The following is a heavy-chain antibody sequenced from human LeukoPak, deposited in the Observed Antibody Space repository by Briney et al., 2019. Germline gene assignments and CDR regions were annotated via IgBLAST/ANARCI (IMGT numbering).Heavy chain of an antibody. CDR1: GFTFSSYG. V-gene: IGHV3-33*06. Sequence: GGSLRLSCAASGFTFSSYGMHWVRQAPGKGLEWVAVIWYDGSNKYYADSVKGRFTISRDNSKNTLYLQMNSLRAEDTAVYYCAKDRGYSSSDYWGQGTLVTVSS. D-gene: IGHD6-6*01. J-gene: IGHJ4*02. CDR3: AKDRGYSSSDY. CDR2: IWYDGSNK.